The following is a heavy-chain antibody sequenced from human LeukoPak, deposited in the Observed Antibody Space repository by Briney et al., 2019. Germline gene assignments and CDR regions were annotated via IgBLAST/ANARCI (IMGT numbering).Heavy chain of an antibody. V-gene: IGHV4-30-2*01. J-gene: IGHJ4*02. D-gene: IGHD6-19*01. CDR2: IYRSGST. CDR1: GGSISSGGYS. Sequence: PSQTLSLTCAVSGGSISSGGYSWSWIRQPPGKGLEWIGYIYRSGSTYYNPSLKSRVTISVGRSKNQFSLKLSSVTAADTAVYYCAREGDGWYDYWGQGTLVTVSS. CDR3: AREGDGWYDY.